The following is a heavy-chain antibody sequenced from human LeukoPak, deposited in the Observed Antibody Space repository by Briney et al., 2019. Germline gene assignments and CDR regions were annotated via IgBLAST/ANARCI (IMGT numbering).Heavy chain of an antibody. CDR1: GYTFTGYY. D-gene: IGHD6-13*01. V-gene: IGHV1-2*02. CDR3: AREPIAAAGTSGDY. Sequence: ASVKVSCKASGYTFTGYYMHWVRQAPGQGLEWMGWINPNSGGTNYAQKFQGRVTVTRDTSISTAYMELSRLRSDDTAVYYCAREPIAAAGTSGDYWGQGTLVTVSS. J-gene: IGHJ4*02. CDR2: INPNSGGT.